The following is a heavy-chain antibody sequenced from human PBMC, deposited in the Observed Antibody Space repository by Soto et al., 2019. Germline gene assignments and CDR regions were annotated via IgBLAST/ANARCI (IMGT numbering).Heavy chain of an antibody. CDR2: ISSSGSTI. CDR1: GFTFSDYY. V-gene: IGHV3-11*01. D-gene: IGHD3-3*01. J-gene: IGHJ6*02. Sequence: QVQLVESGGGLVKPGGSLRLSCAASGFTFSDYYMSWIRQAPGKGLEWVSYISSSGSTIYYADSVKGRFTISRDNAKNSLYLQMNSLRAEDTPVYYCANTYYDFWGLTPVGMDVWGQGTTVTVSS. CDR3: ANTYYDFWGLTPVGMDV.